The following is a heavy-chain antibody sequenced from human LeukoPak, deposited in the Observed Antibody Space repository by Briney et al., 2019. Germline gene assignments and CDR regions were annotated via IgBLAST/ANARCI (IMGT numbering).Heavy chain of an antibody. CDR1: GFTFSSYG. CDR2: ISYDGSNK. J-gene: IGHJ6*02. V-gene: IGHV3-30*18. Sequence: PGGSLRLSCAASGFTFSSYGMHWVRQAPGKGLEWVAVISYDGSNKYYADSVEGRFTISRDNSKNTLYLQMNSRRAEDTAVYYCAKTSLCSSTSCRYYGMDVWGQGTTVTVSS. CDR3: AKTSLCSSTSCRYYGMDV. D-gene: IGHD2-2*01.